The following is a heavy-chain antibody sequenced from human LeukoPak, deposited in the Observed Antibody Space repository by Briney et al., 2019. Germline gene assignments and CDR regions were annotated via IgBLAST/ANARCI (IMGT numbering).Heavy chain of an antibody. D-gene: IGHD2-21*02. CDR3: ARNGVPRFLGDLDY. Sequence: GASVKVSCKASGYSFTGHYMHWVRQAPGQGLEWMGWINPNSGGTNYAQKFQGRVTMTRDTSISTAYMELSRLRSDDTAVYYCARNGVPRFLGDLDYWGQGTLVTVSS. J-gene: IGHJ4*02. V-gene: IGHV1-2*02. CDR2: INPNSGGT. CDR1: GYSFTGHY.